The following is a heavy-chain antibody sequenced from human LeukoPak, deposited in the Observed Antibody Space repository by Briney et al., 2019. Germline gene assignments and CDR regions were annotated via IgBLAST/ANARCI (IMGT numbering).Heavy chain of an antibody. J-gene: IGHJ5*02. CDR2: ISWNSGSI. V-gene: IGHV3-9*01. CDR1: GFTFDDYA. Sequence: GGSLRLSCAASGFTFDDYAMHWVRQAPGKGLEWVSGISWNSGSIGYADSVKGRFTISRDNAKNSLYLQMNSLRAEDTALYYCAKDSGIAVAGHGDNWFDPWGQGTLVTVSS. CDR3: AKDSGIAVAGHGDNWFDP. D-gene: IGHD6-19*01.